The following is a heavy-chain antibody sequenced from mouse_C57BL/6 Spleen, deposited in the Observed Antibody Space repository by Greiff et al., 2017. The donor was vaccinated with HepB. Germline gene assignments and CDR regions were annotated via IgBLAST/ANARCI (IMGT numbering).Heavy chain of an antibody. CDR3: TRSSYVAFDY. D-gene: IGHD1-1*01. Sequence: QVQLKESGAELVRPGASVTLSCKASGYTFTDYEMHWVKQTPVHGLEWIGAIDPETGGTAYNQKFKGKAILTADKSSSTAYMELRSLTSEDSAVYYCTRSSYVAFDYWGQGTTLTVSS. V-gene: IGHV1-15*01. CDR2: IDPETGGT. J-gene: IGHJ2*01. CDR1: GYTFTDYE.